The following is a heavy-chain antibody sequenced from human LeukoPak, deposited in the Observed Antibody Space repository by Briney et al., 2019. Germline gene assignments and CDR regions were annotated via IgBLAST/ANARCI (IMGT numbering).Heavy chain of an antibody. Sequence: GGSLRLSCAASGFTFSIYSMNWVRQAPGKGLEWVSYVSNSSSTIYYADSVKGRFTISRDNAKNSLYLQMNSLRAEDTAVYYCARGVRRFLEWVSMDVWGKGTTVTVSS. D-gene: IGHD3-3*01. CDR1: GFTFSIYS. CDR3: ARGVRRFLEWVSMDV. V-gene: IGHV3-48*01. CDR2: VSNSSSTI. J-gene: IGHJ6*03.